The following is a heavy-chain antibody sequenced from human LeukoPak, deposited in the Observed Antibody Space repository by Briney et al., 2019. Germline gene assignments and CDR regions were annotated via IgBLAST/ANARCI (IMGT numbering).Heavy chain of an antibody. CDR2: IYHSGST. CDR3: ARKIGSSGAFDI. V-gene: IGHV4-4*02. Sequence: PLETLSLTCAVSGGPISSTNWWSWVRQPPGKGLEWIGEIYHSGSTNYNPSLRSRITISVEKSKDQFSLRLSSVTAADTAVYYCARKIGSSGAFDIWGQGTMVTVSS. D-gene: IGHD1-26*01. J-gene: IGHJ3*02. CDR1: GGPISSTNW.